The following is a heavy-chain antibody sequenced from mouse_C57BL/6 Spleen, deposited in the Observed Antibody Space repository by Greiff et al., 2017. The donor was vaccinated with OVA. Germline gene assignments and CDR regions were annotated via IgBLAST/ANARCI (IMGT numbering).Heavy chain of an antibody. CDR2: IYPGGGST. D-gene: IGHD2-2*01. CDR3: AVRGYDEGAMDY. V-gene: IGHV1-63*01. J-gene: IGHJ4*01. Sequence: QVQLKESGAELVRPGTSVKMSCKASGYTFTNYWIGWAKQRPGHGLEWIGDIYPGGGSTNYNEKFTGQATLTADNTSSTADMQFSSLTSDESAIYYCAVRGYDEGAMDYWGQGTSVTVSS. CDR1: GYTFTNYW.